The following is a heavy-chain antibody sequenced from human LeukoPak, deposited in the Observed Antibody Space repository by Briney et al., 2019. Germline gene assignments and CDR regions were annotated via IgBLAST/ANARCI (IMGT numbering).Heavy chain of an antibody. CDR3: ARAVGY. J-gene: IGHJ4*02. CDR2: MKRDGSEI. V-gene: IGHV3-7*01. CDR1: GFTFSTYW. D-gene: IGHD1-26*01. Sequence: GGSLRLSCSASGFTFSTYWMSWVRQAPGKGLEWVANMKRDGSEIYYVDSVKGRFTISRDNAKNSLYLQMNSLRAEDTAVYYCARAVGYWGQGTLVTVSS.